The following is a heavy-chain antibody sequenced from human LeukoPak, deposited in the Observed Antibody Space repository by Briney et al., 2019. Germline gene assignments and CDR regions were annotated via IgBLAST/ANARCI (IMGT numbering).Heavy chain of an antibody. CDR1: GGSFSGYY. Sequence: SETLSLTCAVYGGSFSGYYWSWIRQPPGKGLEWIGEINHSGSTNYNPSLKSRVTISVDTSKNQFSLKLSSVTAADTAVYYSASVDTAMAVYYFDYWGQGTLVTVSS. CDR2: INHSGST. D-gene: IGHD5-18*01. J-gene: IGHJ4*02. CDR3: ASVDTAMAVYYFDY. V-gene: IGHV4-34*01.